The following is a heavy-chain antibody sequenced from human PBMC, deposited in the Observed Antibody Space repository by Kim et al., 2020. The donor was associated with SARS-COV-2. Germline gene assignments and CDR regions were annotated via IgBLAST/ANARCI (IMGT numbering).Heavy chain of an antibody. J-gene: IGHJ6*02. CDR2: IYHSGST. V-gene: IGHV4-4*02. D-gene: IGHD3-22*01. Sequence: SETLSLTCAVSGGSISSSNWWSWVRQPPGKGLEWIGEIYHSGSTNYNPSLKSRVTISVDKSKNQFSLKLSSVTAADTAVYYCARDLRGYYYDSSGPTNYYYGMDVWGQGTTVTVSS. CDR3: ARDLRGYYYDSSGPTNYYYGMDV. CDR1: GGSISSSNW.